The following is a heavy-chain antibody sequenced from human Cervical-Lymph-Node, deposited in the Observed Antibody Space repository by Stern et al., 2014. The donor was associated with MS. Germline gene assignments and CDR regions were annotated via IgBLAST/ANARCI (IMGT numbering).Heavy chain of an antibody. J-gene: IGHJ4*02. CDR2: MNPSSVHT. D-gene: IGHD4-17*01. CDR1: GYTFTNYD. CDR3: ARSDYGDWDS. Sequence: DQLVESGAEVRKPGASVKVSCKASGYTFTNYDIHWVRQATGQGLEWMGWMNPSSVHTAYAQNFQGRVTMTRDTSISTAYMELSSLRSEDTALYYCARSDYGDWDSWGQGTLVTVSS. V-gene: IGHV1-8*01.